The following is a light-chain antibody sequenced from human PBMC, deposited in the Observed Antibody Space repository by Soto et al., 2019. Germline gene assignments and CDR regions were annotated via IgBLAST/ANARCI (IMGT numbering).Light chain of an antibody. Sequence: QSVLTQPPSVSGAPGQRVTISCTGSSSNIGAGYDVHWYQQLPGTAPKLLIYVNTNRLSGVPGRFSGSKSGTSASLAITGLQAEDEADYYCQSYDSSLSGYVFGTGTKVTVL. CDR3: QSYDSSLSGYV. CDR1: SSNIGAGYD. CDR2: VNT. V-gene: IGLV1-40*01. J-gene: IGLJ1*01.